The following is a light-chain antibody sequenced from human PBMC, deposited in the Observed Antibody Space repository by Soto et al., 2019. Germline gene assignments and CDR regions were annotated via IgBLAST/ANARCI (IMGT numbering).Light chain of an antibody. V-gene: IGLV2-14*03. CDR3: SSFTSSSTYV. CDR1: SSDVGAYKF. Sequence: QSVLTQPASVYGSPGQSITISCTGTSSDVGAYKFVSWYQHHPGKAPKLIIYDVTTRPSGVSNRFSGSKSGDTASLTISGLQSEDEADYYCSSFTSSSTYVFGTGTKVTVL. J-gene: IGLJ1*01. CDR2: DVT.